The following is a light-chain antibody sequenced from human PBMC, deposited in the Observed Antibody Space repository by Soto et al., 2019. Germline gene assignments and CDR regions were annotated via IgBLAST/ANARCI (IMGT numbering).Light chain of an antibody. Sequence: IQMTQSPSTLSASAGDTVTITCRASQTISNWLAWYQQKPGKAPNLLIYKASNLQIGVPSSFSGSGSGTEFTLTISRLQPDDSASYYCQQYDKFPRTFGQGTKVEIK. CDR1: QTISNW. CDR2: KAS. V-gene: IGKV1-5*03. J-gene: IGKJ1*01. CDR3: QQYDKFPRT.